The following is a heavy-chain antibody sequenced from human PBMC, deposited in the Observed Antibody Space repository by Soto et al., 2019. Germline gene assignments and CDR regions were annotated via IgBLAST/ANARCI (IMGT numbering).Heavy chain of an antibody. CDR2: ISYDGSNK. CDR3: ARGGGKIFGVVPSDY. J-gene: IGHJ4*02. V-gene: IGHV3-30-3*01. CDR1: GFTFSSYA. D-gene: IGHD3-3*01. Sequence: GGSLRLSCAASGFTFSSYAMHWVRQAPGKGLEWVAVISYDGSNKYYADSVKGRFTISRDNSKNTLYLQMNSLRAEDTAVYYCARGGGKIFGVVPSDYWGQGTLVTVSS.